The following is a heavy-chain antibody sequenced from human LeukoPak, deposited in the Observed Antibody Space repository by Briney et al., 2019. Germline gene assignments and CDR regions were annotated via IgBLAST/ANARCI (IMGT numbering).Heavy chain of an antibody. V-gene: IGHV3-23*01. CDR1: GFTFSSYA. Sequence: GGSLRLSCAASGFTFSSYAMSWVRQAPGKGLEWVSAISGSGGSTYYADSVKGRFTISRDNSKNTLYLQMNSLRSEDTAVYYCARGPGYSSGWVYYYYYYMDVWGKGTTVTVSS. D-gene: IGHD6-19*01. CDR2: ISGSGGST. J-gene: IGHJ6*03. CDR3: ARGPGYSSGWVYYYYYYMDV.